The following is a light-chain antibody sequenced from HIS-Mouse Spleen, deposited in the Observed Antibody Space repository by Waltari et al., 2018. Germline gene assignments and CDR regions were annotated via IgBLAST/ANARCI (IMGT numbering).Light chain of an antibody. CDR2: EVS. V-gene: IGLV2-14*01. CDR3: SSYTSSSTLV. J-gene: IGLJ3*02. CDR1: SSDVRGYNY. Sequence: QSALTQPASVSGSPGQSITISCTGTSSDVRGYNYVPWYQPHPGKAPKLMIYEVSNRPSGVSNRFSGSKSGNTASLTISGLQAEDEADYYCSSYTSSSTLVFGGGTKLTVL.